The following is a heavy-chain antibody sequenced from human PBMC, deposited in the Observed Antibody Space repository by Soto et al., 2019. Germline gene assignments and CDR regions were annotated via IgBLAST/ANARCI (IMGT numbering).Heavy chain of an antibody. J-gene: IGHJ5*02. Sequence: SVKVSCKTYGGTFSSLALSWVRQAPGQGPEWLGGIIPSFGAADYAQKFRGRVTITADESTRTGYLEVTSLTFDDTAVYYCARGGNEVTNASLFWFAPWGQGTQVTVSS. CDR3: ARGGNEVTNASLFWFAP. D-gene: IGHD2-21*02. CDR1: GGTFSSLA. V-gene: IGHV1-69*13. CDR2: IIPSFGAA.